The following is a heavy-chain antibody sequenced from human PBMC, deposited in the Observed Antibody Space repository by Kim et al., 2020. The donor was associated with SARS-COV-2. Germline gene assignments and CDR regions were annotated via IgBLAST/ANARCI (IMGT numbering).Heavy chain of an antibody. Sequence: EGSLRLSCAASGFTVSSNYMSWVRQAPGKGLEWVSVIYSGGSTYYADSVKGRFTISRDNSKNTLYLQMNSLRAEDTAVYYCARAFHMRGTFDYWGQGTLVTVSS. V-gene: IGHV3-66*01. CDR2: IYSGGST. CDR1: GFTVSSNY. D-gene: IGHD3-10*01. CDR3: ARAFHMRGTFDY. J-gene: IGHJ4*02.